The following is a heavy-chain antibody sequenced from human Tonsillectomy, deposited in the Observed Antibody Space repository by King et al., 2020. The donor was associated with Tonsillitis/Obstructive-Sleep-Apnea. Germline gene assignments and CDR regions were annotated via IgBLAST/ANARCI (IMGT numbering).Heavy chain of an antibody. V-gene: IGHV5-51*01. CDR3: ARHSLYNWNDGWFDP. CDR1: GYSFTSYW. D-gene: IGHD1-20*01. Sequence: VQLVESRAEVKKPGESLKISCKGSGYSFTSYWIGWVRQMPGKGLELMGIIYPDDSDTRYSPSFQGQVTISADKSIRTAYLQWSSLTASDSAMYYFARHSLYNWNDGWFDPWGQGTLVTVSS. J-gene: IGHJ5*02. CDR2: IYPDDSDT.